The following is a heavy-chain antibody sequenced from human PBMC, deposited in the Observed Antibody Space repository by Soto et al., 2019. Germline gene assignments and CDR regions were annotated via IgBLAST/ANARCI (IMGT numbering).Heavy chain of an antibody. Sequence: EASVKVSCKASGYTFTSYGISWVRQAPGQGLEWMGWISAYNGNTNYAQKLQGRVTMTTDTSTSTAYMELRSLRSDDTAVYYCARDRGRLDFWSGPGAFDIWGQGTMVTVSS. CDR2: ISAYNGNT. J-gene: IGHJ3*02. CDR3: ARDRGRLDFWSGPGAFDI. D-gene: IGHD3-3*01. CDR1: GYTFTSYG. V-gene: IGHV1-18*01.